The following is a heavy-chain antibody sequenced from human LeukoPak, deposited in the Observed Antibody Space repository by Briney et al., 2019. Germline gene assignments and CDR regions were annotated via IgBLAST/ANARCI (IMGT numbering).Heavy chain of an antibody. J-gene: IGHJ6*03. CDR1: GFTFDDYG. Sequence: GSLRLSCAASGFTFDDYGMSWVRQAPGKGLEWVSGINWNGGSTGYADSVKGRFTISRDNAKNSLYLQMNSLRAEDTALYYCARRDIAAAGTVYYYYMDVWGKGTTVTVSS. V-gene: IGHV3-20*04. CDR2: INWNGGST. D-gene: IGHD6-13*01. CDR3: ARRDIAAAGTVYYYYMDV.